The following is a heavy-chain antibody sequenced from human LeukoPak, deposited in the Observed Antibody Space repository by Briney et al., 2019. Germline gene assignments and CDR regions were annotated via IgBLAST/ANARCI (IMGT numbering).Heavy chain of an antibody. D-gene: IGHD6-13*01. CDR1: GFTLSNYW. J-gene: IGHJ3*02. V-gene: IGHV3-74*03. CDR3: AKDREGSSSWVDAFDI. Sequence: PGGSLRLSCAASGFTLSNYWMHWVRQAPGKGLVWVSRINSDGSSITYADYVKGRFTIYRDNAKNTLYLQMNSLTAEDTAVYYCAKDREGSSSWVDAFDIWGQGTMVTVSS. CDR2: INSDGSSI.